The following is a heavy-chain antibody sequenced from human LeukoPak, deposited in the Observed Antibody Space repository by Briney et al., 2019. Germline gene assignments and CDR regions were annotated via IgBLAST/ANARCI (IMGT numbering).Heavy chain of an antibody. CDR3: ARHDSFIPY. J-gene: IGHJ4*02. CDR2: ISDNEGST. Sequence: GGSLRLSCAASGFTFNYYAMSWVRQAPGKGLEWVSGISDNEGSTYYTDSVKGRFIISRDNTKNTVYLQMNNLRPDDTAVYFCARHDSFIPYWGQGTLVTVSS. V-gene: IGHV3-23*01. CDR1: GFTFNYYA. D-gene: IGHD5-18*01.